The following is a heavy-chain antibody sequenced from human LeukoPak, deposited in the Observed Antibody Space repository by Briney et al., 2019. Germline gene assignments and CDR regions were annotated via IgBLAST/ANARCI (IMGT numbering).Heavy chain of an antibody. D-gene: IGHD6-6*01. CDR1: GGSISSGDYF. J-gene: IGHJ3*02. CDR3: ARYSSSGAFDI. V-gene: IGHV4-30-2*01. CDR2: IYRSGST. Sequence: PSETLSLTCTVSGGSISSGDYFWSWIRQPPGKGLEWIGHIYRSGSTYYNPSLNSRVTISVDRSKNQFSLNLSSVTAADTAVYCCARYSSSGAFDIWGQGTMVTVSS.